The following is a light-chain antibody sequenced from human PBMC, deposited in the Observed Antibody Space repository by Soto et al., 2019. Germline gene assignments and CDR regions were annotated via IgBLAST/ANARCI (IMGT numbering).Light chain of an antibody. CDR2: KES. Sequence: DIPITKAPSTLSASVGDRVTITCRASQSISSCLAWYQQKPGKSPKLLIYKESSLESGVPSRFSGSGSGTEFTLTISSLQPDDFATYYCQQYNSYSPWTFGQGTKVEIK. J-gene: IGKJ1*01. V-gene: IGKV1-5*03. CDR3: QQYNSYSPWT. CDR1: QSISSC.